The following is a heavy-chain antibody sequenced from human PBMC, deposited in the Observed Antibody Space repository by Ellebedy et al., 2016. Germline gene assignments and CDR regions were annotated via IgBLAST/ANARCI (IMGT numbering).Heavy chain of an antibody. CDR1: GYTFTSYD. D-gene: IGHD3-10*01. CDR3: ARDNSAVFTGFGF. J-gene: IGHJ5*01. Sequence: ASVKVSCKASGYTFTSYDINWVRQATGQGLAWMGWMNPNSGNTGYAQKFQGRVTMTRDTFTNTIYMELSSLRSDDTAVCYCARDNSAVFTGFGFWGQGTLVTVSS. CDR2: MNPNSGNT. V-gene: IGHV1-8*01.